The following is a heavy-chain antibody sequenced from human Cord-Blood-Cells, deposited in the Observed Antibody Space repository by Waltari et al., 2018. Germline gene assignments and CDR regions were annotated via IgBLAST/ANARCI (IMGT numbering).Heavy chain of an antibody. D-gene: IGHD1-26*01. CDR3: ARDRVGATRGIDY. CDR2: IWYDGSNK. CDR1: GFTFSSYG. J-gene: IGHJ4*02. V-gene: IGHV3-33*01. Sequence: QVQLVESGGGVVQPGRSLRLSCAASGFTFSSYGIHWVRQAPGKGLEWVAVIWYDGSNKYYADSVKGRFTISRDNSKNTLYLQMNSLRAEDTAVYYCARDRVGATRGIDYWGQGTLVTVSS.